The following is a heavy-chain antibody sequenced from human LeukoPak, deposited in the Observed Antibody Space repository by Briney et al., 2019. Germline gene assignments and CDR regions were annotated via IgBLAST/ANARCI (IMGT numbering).Heavy chain of an antibody. CDR1: GGSISSGGYY. V-gene: IGHV4-31*03. Sequence: PSETLSLTCTVSGGSISSGGYYWSWIRQHPGKGLEWIGYIYYSGSTYYNPSLKSRVTISVDTSKNQFSLKLSSVTAADTAVYYCSTTEYCSGGSCYPFGAFDIWGQGTMVTVSS. J-gene: IGHJ3*02. CDR3: STTEYCSGGSCYPFGAFDI. CDR2: IYYSGST. D-gene: IGHD2-15*01.